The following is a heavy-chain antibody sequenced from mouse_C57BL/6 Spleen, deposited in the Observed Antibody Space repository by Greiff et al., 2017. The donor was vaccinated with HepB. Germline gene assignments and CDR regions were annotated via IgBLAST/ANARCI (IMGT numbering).Heavy chain of an antibody. Sequence: EVQLVESGGGLVKPGGSLKLSCAASGFTFSSYAMSWVRQTPEKRLEWVATISDGGSYTYYPDNVKGRFTISRDNAKNNLYLQMSHLKSEDTAMYYCARRGSSYLDYWGQGTTLTVSS. V-gene: IGHV5-4*01. CDR2: ISDGGSYT. CDR1: GFTFSSYA. J-gene: IGHJ2*01. CDR3: ARRGSSYLDY. D-gene: IGHD1-1*01.